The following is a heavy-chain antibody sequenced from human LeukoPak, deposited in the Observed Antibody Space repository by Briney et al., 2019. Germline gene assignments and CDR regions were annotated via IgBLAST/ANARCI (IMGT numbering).Heavy chain of an antibody. V-gene: IGHV4-59*01. D-gene: IGHD3-16*02. J-gene: IGHJ5*02. Sequence: PSETLSLTCTVSGGSISSYYWSWIRQPPGKGLEWIGYIYYSGSTNYNPSLKSRATISVDTSKNQFSLKLSSVTAADTAVYYCARQYYDYVWGSYRPLDPWGQGTLVTVSS. CDR3: ARQYYDYVWGSYRPLDP. CDR1: GGSISSYY. CDR2: IYYSGST.